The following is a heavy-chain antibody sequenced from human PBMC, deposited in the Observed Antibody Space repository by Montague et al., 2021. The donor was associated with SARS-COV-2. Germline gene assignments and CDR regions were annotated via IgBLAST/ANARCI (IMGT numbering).Heavy chain of an antibody. CDR2: IYTSGSX. V-gene: IGHV4-61*02. J-gene: IGHJ5*02. CDR1: IGSISSGSYY. Sequence: TLSLTCTVSIGSISSGSYYWSWIRQPAGKGLEWIGRIYTSGSXNYNPSLKSRVTVSVDTSKNQFSLKLSSVTAADTAVYYCARDGYSSGWNGLHWFDPWGQGTLVTVSS. CDR3: ARDGYSSGWNGLHWFDP. D-gene: IGHD6-25*01.